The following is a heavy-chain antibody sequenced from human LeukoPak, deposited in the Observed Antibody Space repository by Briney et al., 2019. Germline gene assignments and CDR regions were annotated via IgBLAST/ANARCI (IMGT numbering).Heavy chain of an antibody. D-gene: IGHD3-10*01. CDR3: ARDLINYYFDY. CDR1: GFTVSSSY. CDR2: IYSGGST. J-gene: IGHJ4*02. V-gene: IGHV3-66*02. Sequence: GGSLRLSCAASGFTVSSSYMSWVRQAPGKGLEWVSVIYSGGSTYYADSVKGRFTISRDNSKNTLYLQMNSLRAEDTAVYYCARDLINYYFDYWGQGTLVTVSS.